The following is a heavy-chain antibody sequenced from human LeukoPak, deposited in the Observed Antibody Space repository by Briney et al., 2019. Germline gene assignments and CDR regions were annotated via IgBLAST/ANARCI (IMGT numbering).Heavy chain of an antibody. CDR1: DGSINSYY. J-gene: IGHJ4*02. V-gene: IGHV4-59*01. D-gene: IGHD2-21*02. CDR3: ARASYCGANCYYYFDY. Sequence: SETLSLTCSVSDGSINSYYWNWIRRPPGKGLEWIGYIYYNGNTNYSPSLKSRVTMSVDTSKNQISLNLSSVTAADTAIYYCARASYCGANCYYYFDYWGQGTLVTVSS. CDR2: IYYNGNT.